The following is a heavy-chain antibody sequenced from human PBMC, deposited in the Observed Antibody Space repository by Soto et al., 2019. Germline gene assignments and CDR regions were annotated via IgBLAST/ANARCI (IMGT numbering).Heavy chain of an antibody. CDR3: ARQRVAPAQYFFDY. CDR1: GASVSSGSYF. V-gene: IGHV4-61*01. CDR2: ITDIGST. D-gene: IGHD2-2*01. Sequence: KPSETLSLTCGVSGASVSSGSYFWTWIRQPPGKGLEWIGYITDIGSTNYNPSLKSRVIISADTTKNHFSLNLKSVTAADTAVYYCARQRVAPAQYFFDYWGQGIPVTVS. J-gene: IGHJ4*02.